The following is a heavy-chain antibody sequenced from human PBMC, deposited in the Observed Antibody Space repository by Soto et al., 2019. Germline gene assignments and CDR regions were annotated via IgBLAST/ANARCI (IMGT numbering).Heavy chain of an antibody. D-gene: IGHD2-2*01. V-gene: IGHV3-74*01. CDR2: INSDGSST. CDR3: ERWGGSTSWYYFDY. Sequence: GGSLRLSCAASGFTFSSYWMHWVRQAPGKGLVWVSRINSDGSSTSYADSVKGRFTISRDNAKNTLYLQMNSLRAEDTAVYYCERWGGSTSWYYFDYWGQGTLVTVSS. CDR1: GFTFSSYW. J-gene: IGHJ4*02.